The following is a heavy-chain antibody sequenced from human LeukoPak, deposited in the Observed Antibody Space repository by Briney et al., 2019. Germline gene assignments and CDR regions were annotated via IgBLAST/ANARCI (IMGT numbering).Heavy chain of an antibody. V-gene: IGHV4-61*02. D-gene: IGHD1-26*01. CDR3: ARVGNSGTYQFDH. CDR1: GGSISSGNYY. J-gene: IGHJ4*02. Sequence: SQTLSLTCTVSGGSISSGNYYWSWIRQPAGKELEWIGRIYTSGSTNYNPSLKSRVTISGDTSKNQFSLKLSSVNAADTAFYYCARVGNSGTYQFDHWGQGTLVTVSS. CDR2: IYTSGST.